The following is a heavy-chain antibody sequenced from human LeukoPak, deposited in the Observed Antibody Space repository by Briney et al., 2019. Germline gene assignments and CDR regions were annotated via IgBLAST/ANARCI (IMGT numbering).Heavy chain of an antibody. CDR3: AKGAYQLPNWFDP. D-gene: IGHD2-2*01. CDR1: GGSFSGYY. V-gene: IGHV4-34*01. CDR2: INHSGST. J-gene: IGHJ5*02. Sequence: SETLSLTCAVYGGSFSGYYWSWLRQPPGKGLEWIGEINHSGSTNYNPSLKRGATITVKTAKNQFSLKLSPVTAADTAVYYCAKGAYQLPNWFDPCGQGTLVTVSS.